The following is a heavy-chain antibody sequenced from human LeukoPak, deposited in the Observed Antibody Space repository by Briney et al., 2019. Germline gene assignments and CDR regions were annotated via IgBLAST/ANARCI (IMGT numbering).Heavy chain of an antibody. J-gene: IGHJ4*02. CDR3: AKGTDDFWSGYGDY. Sequence: GGSLRPSCAASGFTLSSYGMDWVRRAPDKGLEWVSVIWYDGSKTSYTDSVKGRFTISRDNSKNTPYLQINSLRAANTALYYCAKGTDDFWSGYGDYWGEGSQVTVSS. D-gene: IGHD3-3*01. CDR1: GFTLSSYG. CDR2: IWYDGSKT. V-gene: IGHV3-33*06.